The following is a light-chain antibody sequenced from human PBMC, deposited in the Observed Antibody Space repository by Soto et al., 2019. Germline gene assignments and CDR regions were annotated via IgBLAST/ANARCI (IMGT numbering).Light chain of an antibody. CDR3: QQYKNWPL. CDR2: GAS. Sequence: IVMTQSPGTLSLSPGERATLSCRASQSVSSSYLAWYQQKPGQAPRLLLYGASTRATGIPVRFSGSGFGTEFTLTISSLQSEDFAVYYCQQYKNWPLFGQGTRLEIK. V-gene: IGKV3-15*01. J-gene: IGKJ5*01. CDR1: QSVSSSY.